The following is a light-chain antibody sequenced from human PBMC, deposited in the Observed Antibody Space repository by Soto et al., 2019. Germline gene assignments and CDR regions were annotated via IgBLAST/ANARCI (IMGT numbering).Light chain of an antibody. Sequence: QSALTQPASVSGSPGQSITISCTGTSSDVGAYNYVSWYQQHPAKAPKVIIYEVSNRPSGVSNRFSGSKSGNTASLTISGLQAEDEADYYCSSYAGNYVYVFGSGTKVTVL. CDR2: EVS. CDR3: SSYAGNYVYV. J-gene: IGLJ1*01. CDR1: SSDVGAYNY. V-gene: IGLV2-14*01.